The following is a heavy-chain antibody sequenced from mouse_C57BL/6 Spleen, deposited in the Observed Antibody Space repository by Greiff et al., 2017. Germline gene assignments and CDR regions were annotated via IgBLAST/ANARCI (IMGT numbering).Heavy chain of an antibody. CDR1: GFSLTSYG. CDR2: IWRGGST. V-gene: IGHV2-5*01. Sequence: QVQLQQSGPGLVQPSQSLSITCTVSGFSLTSYGVHWVRQSPGKGLEWLGVIWRGGSTDYNAAFMSRLSITKDNSKSQVFFKMNSLQADDTAIYYCAKNLYYDYEWFAYWGQGTLVTVSA. J-gene: IGHJ3*01. D-gene: IGHD2-4*01. CDR3: AKNLYYDYEWFAY.